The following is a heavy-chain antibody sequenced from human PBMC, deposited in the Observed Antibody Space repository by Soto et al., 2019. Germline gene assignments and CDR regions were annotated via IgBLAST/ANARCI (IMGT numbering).Heavy chain of an antibody. CDR1: GFTVSSKY. D-gene: IGHD2-15*01. J-gene: IGHJ6*04. V-gene: IGHV3-66*01. CDR2: IQCGGST. Sequence: EVQLVESGGGLVQPGGSLRLSCAASGFTVSSKYMSWVRQAPGKGLEWVSLIQCGGSTYYAGSVKGRFTISRDNSENTLFFQMNSLKVEDTAVYYCTRDDVHWSGGSCYGVPMEVWGKGTTVTVSA. CDR3: TRDDVHWSGGSCYGVPMEV.